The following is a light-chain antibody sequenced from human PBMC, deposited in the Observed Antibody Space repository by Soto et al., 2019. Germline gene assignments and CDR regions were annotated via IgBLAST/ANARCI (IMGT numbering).Light chain of an antibody. V-gene: IGLV4-69*01. J-gene: IGLJ2*01. CDR2: LNSDGSH. CDR1: SGHSSYA. CDR3: QTWDTGIVV. Sequence: QLVLTQSPSASASLGASVKLTCTLTSGHSSYAIAWHQQRPEKGPRYLMKLNSDGSHNKGDGIPDRFSGSSSGAERYLTISSLQSEDEAYYYCQTWDTGIVVFGGGTKLTVL.